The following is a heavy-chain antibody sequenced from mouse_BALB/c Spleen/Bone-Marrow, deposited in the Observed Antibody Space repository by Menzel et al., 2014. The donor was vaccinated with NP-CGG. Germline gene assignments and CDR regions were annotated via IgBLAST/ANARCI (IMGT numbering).Heavy chain of an antibody. CDR3: ARGIDYYAMDH. Sequence: VKLMESGAELMKPGASVKISCKATGYTFSSYWIEWVKQRPGHGLEWIGEILPGSGSTNYNEKFKGKATFTADTSSNTAYMQLSSLTSEDSAVYYCARGIDYYAMDHWGQGTSVTVSS. V-gene: IGHV1-9*01. CDR1: GYTFSSYW. J-gene: IGHJ4*01. CDR2: ILPGSGST.